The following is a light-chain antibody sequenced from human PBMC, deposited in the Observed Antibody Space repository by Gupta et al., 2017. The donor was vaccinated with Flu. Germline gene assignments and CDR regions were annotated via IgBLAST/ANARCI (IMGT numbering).Light chain of an antibody. CDR2: QDS. CDR1: TLGDKY. CDR3: QAWDSSSGV. J-gene: IGLJ3*02. V-gene: IGLV3-1*01. Sequence: ELTQPPSVSVSPGQTASITCSGDTLGDKYACWYQQKPGQSPVLVIYQDSKRPSGIPERFSGSNSGNTATLTIRGTQAMDEADYYCQAWDSSSGVFGGGTKLTVL.